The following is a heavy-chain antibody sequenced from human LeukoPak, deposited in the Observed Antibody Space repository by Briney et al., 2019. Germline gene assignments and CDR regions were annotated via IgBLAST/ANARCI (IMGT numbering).Heavy chain of an antibody. CDR1: RFSFSAYP. Sequence: GSLRLSCEASRFSFSAYPMGWVRRAPGKGLEWVSGISASGDVTFHADPVKGRFTISRDNSKNTLYLQMNSLRAEDTAKYYCAKSLLTTASGTGRAFDIWGLGTMVTVSS. V-gene: IGHV3-23*01. CDR2: ISASGDVT. CDR3: AKSLLTTASGTGRAFDI. J-gene: IGHJ3*02. D-gene: IGHD1-26*01.